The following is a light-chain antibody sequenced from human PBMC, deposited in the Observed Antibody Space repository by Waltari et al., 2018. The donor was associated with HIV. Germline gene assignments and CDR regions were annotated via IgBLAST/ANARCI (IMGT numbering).Light chain of an antibody. J-gene: IGLJ2*01. CDR3: MIWHSSAVV. CDR2: YKSDSDK. V-gene: IGLV5-45*03. Sequence: QAVLTQPSSLSASPGASASLTCTLRSGINVGPYRIYWYQQKPGSHPQYLLRYKSDSDKQQGSGVPSRFSGSKDASANAGILLISGLQSEDEADYYCMIWHSSAVVFGGGTKLTFL. CDR1: SGINVGPYR.